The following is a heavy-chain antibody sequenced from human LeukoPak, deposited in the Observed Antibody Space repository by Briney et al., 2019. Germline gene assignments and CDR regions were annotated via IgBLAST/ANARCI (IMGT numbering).Heavy chain of an antibody. J-gene: IGHJ4*02. CDR3: AREGGGYCSSTSCYLDY. V-gene: IGHV3-7*01. D-gene: IGHD2-2*01. Sequence: PGGSLRLSCAASGFTFSSYGMSWVRQAPGKGLEWVANIKQDGSEKFYVDSVKGRFTISRDNAKSSLYLQMNSLRAEDTAVYYCAREGGGYCSSTSCYLDYWGQGTLVTVSS. CDR2: IKQDGSEK. CDR1: GFTFSSYG.